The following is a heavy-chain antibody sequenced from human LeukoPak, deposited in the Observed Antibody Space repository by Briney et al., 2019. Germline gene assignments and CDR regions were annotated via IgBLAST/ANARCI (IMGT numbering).Heavy chain of an antibody. Sequence: GGSLRLSCAASGFTFSNYSMNWVRQAPGKGLEWVSYISSSSSFRYYADSVKGRFTISRDNAKNSLYLQMNSLRAEDTAVYYCRGVRGGTEADYWGQGTLVIVSS. CDR3: RGVRGGTEADY. CDR2: ISSSSSFR. J-gene: IGHJ4*02. CDR1: GFTFSNYS. V-gene: IGHV3-48*01. D-gene: IGHD3-10*01.